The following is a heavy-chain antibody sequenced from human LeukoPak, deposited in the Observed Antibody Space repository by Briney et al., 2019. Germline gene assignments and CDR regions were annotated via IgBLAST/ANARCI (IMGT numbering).Heavy chain of an antibody. J-gene: IGHJ6*02. D-gene: IGHD1-14*01. CDR3: ARDARVRYRKSYYYYGMDV. CDR2: IWYDGSNK. Sequence: VGSLRLSCAASGFTFSSYGMHWVRQAPGKGLEWVAVIWYDGSNKYYADSVKGRFTISRDNSKNTLYLQMNSLRAEDTAVYYCARDARVRYRKSYYYYGMDVWGQGTTVTVSS. V-gene: IGHV3-33*01. CDR1: GFTFSSYG.